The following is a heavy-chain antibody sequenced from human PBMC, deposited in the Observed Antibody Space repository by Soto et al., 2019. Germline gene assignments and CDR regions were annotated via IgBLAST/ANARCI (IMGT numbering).Heavy chain of an antibody. J-gene: IGHJ3*02. CDR3: ATYGPTHNGKLYALDI. CDR1: GYTLTNYG. CDR2: VTPYKADT. V-gene: IGHV1-18*04. Sequence: QAQLVQSGAEVKKSGASVRVSCKASGYTLTNYGVTWMRQAPGQGLEWLGRVTPYKADTNSAQNLKGRVTMATDTSTNTASLERRSMRSCDTAVYFCATYGPTHNGKLYALDIWGQEPMVTVSP. D-gene: IGHD2-8*01.